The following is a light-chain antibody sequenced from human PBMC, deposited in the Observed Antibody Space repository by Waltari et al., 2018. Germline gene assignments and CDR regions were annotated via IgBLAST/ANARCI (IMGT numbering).Light chain of an antibody. J-gene: IGKJ1*01. V-gene: IGKV3-20*01. CDR1: QSVRKY. Sequence: EIVLTQSPGTLSLSPGERATLSCRASQSVRKYLAWYQQRPGQAPRLLIYDASTRATGIPDRFSGSGFGTEFSLTISRLEPEDFAVYYCQKYESLPATFGQGTKVEIK. CDR2: DAS. CDR3: QKYESLPAT.